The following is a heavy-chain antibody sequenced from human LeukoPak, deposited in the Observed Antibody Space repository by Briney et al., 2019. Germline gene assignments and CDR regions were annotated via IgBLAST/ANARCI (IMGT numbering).Heavy chain of an antibody. CDR3: AKVVIAVAGPLAY. V-gene: IGHV3-23*01. CDR2: ITGSGGST. D-gene: IGHD6-13*01. Sequence: GGSLRLSCAASGFTFSSYAMIWVRQAPGKGLEWVPAITGSGGSTYCADSVKGRFTISRDNSKNTLYLQMNSLRAEDTAIYYCAKVVIAVAGPLAYWGQGTLVTVSS. CDR1: GFTFSSYA. J-gene: IGHJ4*02.